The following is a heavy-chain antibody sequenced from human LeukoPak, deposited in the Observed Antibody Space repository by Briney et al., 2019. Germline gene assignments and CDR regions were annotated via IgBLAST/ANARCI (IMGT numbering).Heavy chain of an antibody. CDR1: GFTISSYW. CDR3: SRSRYLCSGGSCYRPFDY. Sequence: GGSLRLSCAASGFTISSYWMSWVRQAPGKGLEWVANIKQDGREKYYVDSVKGRFTISRDNAKNSLYLQMNSLIAEDTAVYYCSRSRYLCSGGSCYRPFDYWGQGTLVTVSS. J-gene: IGHJ4*02. V-gene: IGHV3-7*01. CDR2: IKQDGREK. D-gene: IGHD2-15*01.